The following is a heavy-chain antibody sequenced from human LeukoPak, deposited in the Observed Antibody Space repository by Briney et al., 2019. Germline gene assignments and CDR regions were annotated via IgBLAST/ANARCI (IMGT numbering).Heavy chain of an antibody. D-gene: IGHD5-18*01. V-gene: IGHV3-9*01. Sequence: GGSLRLSCEASGYTFDDYAMHWVRQAPGKGLEWVSAISWNSGSIGYADSVRGRFTISRDNGKNSLYLQMNSLRTEDTALYYCAKGHTYGLGESYLDFWGQGTLVSVSS. CDR2: ISWNSGSI. J-gene: IGHJ4*02. CDR1: GYTFDDYA. CDR3: AKGHTYGLGESYLDF.